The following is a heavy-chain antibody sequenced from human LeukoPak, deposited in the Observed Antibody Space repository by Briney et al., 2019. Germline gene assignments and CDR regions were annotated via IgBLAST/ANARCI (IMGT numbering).Heavy chain of an antibody. J-gene: IGHJ3*02. V-gene: IGHV3-15*01. CDR1: RFTFSNAW. CDR2: IKSKTDGGTT. D-gene: IGHD4-23*01. Sequence: GGSLRLSCAASRFTFSNAWMNWVRQSPGKGLEWVGRIKSKTDGGTTDYAAPVKGRFTISRDDSKNTLYLQMNSLKTEDTGVYYCTTSTTVVIPHAFDIWGQGTMVTVSS. CDR3: TTSTTVVIPHAFDI.